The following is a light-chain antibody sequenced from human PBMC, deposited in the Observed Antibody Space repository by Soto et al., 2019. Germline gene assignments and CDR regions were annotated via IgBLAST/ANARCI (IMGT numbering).Light chain of an antibody. Sequence: QMTQSPSILSASLGDRVTITCRASQSISSYLNWYQQKPGKAPKLLIYDASNLETGVPSRFSGSGSGTDFTFTISSLQPEDIATYYCQQYDNLPITFGQGTRLEVK. CDR2: DAS. CDR3: QQYDNLPIT. J-gene: IGKJ5*01. V-gene: IGKV1-33*01. CDR1: QSISSY.